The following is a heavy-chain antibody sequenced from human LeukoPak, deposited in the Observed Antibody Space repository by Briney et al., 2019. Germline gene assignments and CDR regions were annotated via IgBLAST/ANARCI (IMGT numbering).Heavy chain of an antibody. CDR2: IYTSGST. J-gene: IGHJ5*02. D-gene: IGHD6-19*01. Sequence: SETLSLTCTVSGGSISSYYWSWIRQPAGKGLEWIGRIYTSGSTNYNPSLKSRVTMSVDTSKNQFSLKLSSVTAADTAVYYCARDLMQWSSGRGLVTPGWFDPWGQGTLVTVSS. CDR3: ARDLMQWSSGRGLVTPGWFDP. CDR1: GGSISSYY. V-gene: IGHV4-4*07.